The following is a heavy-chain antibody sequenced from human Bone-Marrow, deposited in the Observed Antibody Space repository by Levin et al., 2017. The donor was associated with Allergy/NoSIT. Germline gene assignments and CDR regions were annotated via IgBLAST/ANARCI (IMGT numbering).Heavy chain of an antibody. CDR1: GGSISSGGYY. V-gene: IGHV4-31*03. Sequence: SETLSLTCSVSGGSISSGGYYWTWIRQHPEWGLQWLGYIFYSGTTYYSPSLKSRVSISVDTSKNQFSLRLTSVTAADTAVYFCAREDLSGSFDVWGQGTVVTVSS. D-gene: IGHD3-10*01. J-gene: IGHJ3*01. CDR3: AREDLSGSFDV. CDR2: IFYSGTT.